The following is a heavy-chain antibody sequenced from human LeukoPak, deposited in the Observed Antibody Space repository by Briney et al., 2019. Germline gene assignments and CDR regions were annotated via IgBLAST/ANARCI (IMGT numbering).Heavy chain of an antibody. CDR1: GGSISSYY. CDR2: IYYSGST. Sequence: SETLSLTCTVSGGSISSYYWSWIRQPPGKGQEWIGYIYYSGSTNYNPSLKSRVTISVDTSKNQFSLKLSSVTAADTAVYYCAREQRHHYDSSGYKYRNWFDPWGQGTLVTVSS. D-gene: IGHD3-22*01. CDR3: AREQRHHYDSSGYKYRNWFDP. J-gene: IGHJ5*02. V-gene: IGHV4-59*01.